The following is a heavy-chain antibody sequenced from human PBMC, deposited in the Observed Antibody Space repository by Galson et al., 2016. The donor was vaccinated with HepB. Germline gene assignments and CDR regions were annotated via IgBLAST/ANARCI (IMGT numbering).Heavy chain of an antibody. CDR3: ARGSSSRSIYYYYYYTMDV. CDR2: IPFDGSNK. V-gene: IGHV3-30*04. Sequence: SLRLSCAASGFTFSTYAIHWVRQAPGKGLEWVAVIPFDGSNKYYEDSVRGRFTISRDNSKNTLYLEMNTLRVEDTAVYFCARGSSSRSIYYYYYYTMDVWGQGTTVTVSS. D-gene: IGHD6-6*01. CDR1: GFTFSTYA. J-gene: IGHJ6*02.